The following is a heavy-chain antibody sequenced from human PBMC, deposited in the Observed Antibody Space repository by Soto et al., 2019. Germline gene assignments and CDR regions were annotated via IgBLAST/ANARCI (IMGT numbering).Heavy chain of an antibody. CDR1: GFTFSSYG. CDR3: AKESHYYDSSGPP. CDR2: ISYDGSNK. J-gene: IGHJ5*02. V-gene: IGHV3-30*18. Sequence: GGSLRLSCAASGFTFSSYGMHWVRQAPGKGLERVAVISYDGSNKYYADSVKGRFTISRDNSKNTLYLQMNSLRAEDTAVYYCAKESHYYDSSGPPWGQGTLVTVSS. D-gene: IGHD3-22*01.